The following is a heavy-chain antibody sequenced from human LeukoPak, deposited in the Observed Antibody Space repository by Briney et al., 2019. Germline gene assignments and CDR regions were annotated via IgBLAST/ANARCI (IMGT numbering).Heavy chain of an antibody. Sequence: PGGSLRLSCAASGFTFSSYAMSWVRQAPGKGLEWVSAISGSGGSTYYADSVKGRFTISRDNAKNSLYLQMNSLRAEDTAVYYCAVRNSAFDYWGQGTLVTVSS. V-gene: IGHV3-23*01. D-gene: IGHD1-7*01. J-gene: IGHJ4*02. CDR1: GFTFSSYA. CDR3: AVRNSAFDY. CDR2: ISGSGGST.